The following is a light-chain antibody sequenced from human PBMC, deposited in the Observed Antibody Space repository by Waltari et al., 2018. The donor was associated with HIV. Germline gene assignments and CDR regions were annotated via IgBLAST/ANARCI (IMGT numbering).Light chain of an antibody. CDR2: WAS. V-gene: IGKV4-1*01. Sequence: DVVMTQSPDSLAVSLGERATINCKSSQSVFYSSSNKNYLAWYQHKSGQPPKLLIYWASTRKSGVPDRFSGSGSGTDFTLTISSLQAEDVARYYCQQYFGPLPTTFGQGTRLEIK. CDR3: QQYFGPLPTT. J-gene: IGKJ5*01. CDR1: QSVFYSSSNKNY.